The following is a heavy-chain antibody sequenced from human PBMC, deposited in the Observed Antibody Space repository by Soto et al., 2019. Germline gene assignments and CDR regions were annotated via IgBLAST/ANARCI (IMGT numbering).Heavy chain of an antibody. D-gene: IGHD2-2*01. V-gene: IGHV4-34*01. CDR3: ARGAYCSSTSCYYYYYYYMDV. CDR2: INHSGST. J-gene: IGHJ6*03. Sequence: SETLSLTCAVYGGSFSGYYWSWIRQPPGKGLEWIGEINHSGSTNYNPSLKSRVTISVDTSKNQFSLKLSSETAADTAVYYCARGAYCSSTSCYYYYYYYMDVWGKGTTVTVS. CDR1: GGSFSGYY.